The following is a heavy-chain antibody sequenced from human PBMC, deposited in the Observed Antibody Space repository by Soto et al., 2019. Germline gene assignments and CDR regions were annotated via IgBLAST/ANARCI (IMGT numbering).Heavy chain of an antibody. Sequence: QVQLQESGPGLVKPSQTLSLTCTVSGGSMSNGYYYWSWVRQNPGKGLEWIGHIYHSGRTYYNPSLKSRVGIFVDTSKNQFSLNLNSVTAADTAVYYCARWVEVSLDYFDSWGQGTPVTVSS. CDR3: ARWVEVSLDYFDS. V-gene: IGHV4-31*03. CDR2: IYHSGRT. D-gene: IGHD1-20*01. CDR1: GGSMSNGYYY. J-gene: IGHJ4*02.